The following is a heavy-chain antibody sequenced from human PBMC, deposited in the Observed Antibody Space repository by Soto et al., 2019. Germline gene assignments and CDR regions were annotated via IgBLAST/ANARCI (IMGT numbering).Heavy chain of an antibody. V-gene: IGHV2-5*02. CDR1: GFSLSTSGVG. CDR3: AHSPELDLRVHSNWFDP. J-gene: IGHJ5*02. CDR2: IYWDDDK. Sequence: QITLKESGPTLVNPTQTLTLTCTFSGFSLSTSGVGVGWIRQPPGKALEWLALIYWDDDKRYSPSLKSRLTITNDTPKNQVVLTMTNMDPVDTATYYCAHSPELDLRVHSNWFDPWGQGTLVTVSS. D-gene: IGHD1-7*01.